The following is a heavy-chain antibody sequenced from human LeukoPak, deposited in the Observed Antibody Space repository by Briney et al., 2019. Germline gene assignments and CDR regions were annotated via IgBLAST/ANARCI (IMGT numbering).Heavy chain of an antibody. CDR2: INPSGGST. D-gene: IGHD2-2*02. CDR3: AREETPLGYCSSTSCYRNWFDP. V-gene: IGHV1-46*01. J-gene: IGHJ5*02. CDR1: GYTFTSYY. Sequence: ASVKVSCKASGYTFTSYYMHWVRQAPGQGLEWMGIINPSGGSTSYAQKFQGRVTMTRDTSTSTVYMELSSLRSEDTAVYYCAREETPLGYCSSTSCYRNWFDPWGQGTLVTVSS.